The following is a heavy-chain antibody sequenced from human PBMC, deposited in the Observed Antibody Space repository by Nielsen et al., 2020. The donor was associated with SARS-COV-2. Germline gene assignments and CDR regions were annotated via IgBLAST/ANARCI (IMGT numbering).Heavy chain of an antibody. CDR1: GDSVSTGTYY. CDR2: FYYSGMN. CDR3: ARDERGSGWLTFDY. D-gene: IGHD6-19*01. V-gene: IGHV4-61*01. J-gene: IGHJ4*02. Sequence: SETLSLTCTVSGDSVSTGTYYWSWIRQPPGKGLEWIGHFYYSGMNNYNPSLKSRASISLDMPKNQFSLKLTSVTAADTATYYCARDERGSGWLTFDYWGQGLLVTVS.